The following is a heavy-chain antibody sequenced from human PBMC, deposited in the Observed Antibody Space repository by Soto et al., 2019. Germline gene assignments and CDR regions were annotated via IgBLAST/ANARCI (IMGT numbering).Heavy chain of an antibody. D-gene: IGHD3-22*01. J-gene: IGHJ4*02. CDR3: ARAQGPYDSSGYYGYLDY. CDR2: INGGNGNT. CDR1: GGTFSSYA. Sequence: ASVKVSCKASGGTFSSYAISWVRQAPGQRLEWMGWINGGNGNTKYSQKFQARVTITRDTSASTAYMELGSLRSEDTAMYYCARAQGPYDSSGYYGYLDYWGQGTLVTVSS. V-gene: IGHV1-3*01.